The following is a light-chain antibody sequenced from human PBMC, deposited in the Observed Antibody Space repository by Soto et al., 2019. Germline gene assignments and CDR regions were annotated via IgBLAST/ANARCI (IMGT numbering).Light chain of an antibody. Sequence: EIVMTQSPATLSVSPGERATLSCRASQTVNINLAWYQQNPGQAPRLLIYGASTRATGIPARFSGSGSGTEFTLTISSLQSEDCAVYYCQQYNNWPLTFGGGTKVEIK. J-gene: IGKJ4*01. V-gene: IGKV3-15*01. CDR1: QTVNIN. CDR3: QQYNNWPLT. CDR2: GAS.